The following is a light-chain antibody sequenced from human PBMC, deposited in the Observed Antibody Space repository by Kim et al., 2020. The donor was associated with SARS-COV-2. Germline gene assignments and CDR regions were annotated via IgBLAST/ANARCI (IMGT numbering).Light chain of an antibody. CDR3: SSFTSISTYV. J-gene: IGLJ1*01. Sequence: QSALTQPASVSGSPGQSITISCTGTSNDVGGHNYVSWYQQHPGKAPQLMIYDVNNRPSGVSIRFSGSKSGNTASLTISGLRAEDEADYYCSSFTSISTYVFGTGTKVTVL. CDR1: SNDVGGHNY. V-gene: IGLV2-14*03. CDR2: DVN.